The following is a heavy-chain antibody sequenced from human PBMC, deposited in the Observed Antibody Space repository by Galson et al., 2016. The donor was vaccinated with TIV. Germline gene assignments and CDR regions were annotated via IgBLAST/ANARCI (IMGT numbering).Heavy chain of an antibody. CDR1: GFPFTDFE. CDR2: MSRSGNVK. Sequence: SLRLSCAASGFPFTDFEFNWVRQAPGKGLEWISYMSRSGNVKNYAASVEGRATISRDIAVNSVYLQMNSLTADDTGVYFCDRGGAPFGEASFDFWGQGTLVIVSS. J-gene: IGHJ4*02. CDR3: DRGGAPFGEASFDF. D-gene: IGHD3-10*01. V-gene: IGHV3-48*03.